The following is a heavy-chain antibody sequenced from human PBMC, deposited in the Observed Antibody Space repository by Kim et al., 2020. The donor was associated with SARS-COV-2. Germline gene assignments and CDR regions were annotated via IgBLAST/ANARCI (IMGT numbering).Heavy chain of an antibody. Sequence: GGSLRLSCAASGFTFSDYYMSWIRQAPGKGLEWVSYISSSSSYTNYADSVKGRFTISRDNAKNSLYLQMNSLRAEDTAVYYCARDQGDYVWGSYRPYFDYWGQGTLVTVSS. CDR3: ARDQGDYVWGSYRPYFDY. V-gene: IGHV3-11*06. D-gene: IGHD3-16*02. CDR2: ISSSSSYT. J-gene: IGHJ4*02. CDR1: GFTFSDYY.